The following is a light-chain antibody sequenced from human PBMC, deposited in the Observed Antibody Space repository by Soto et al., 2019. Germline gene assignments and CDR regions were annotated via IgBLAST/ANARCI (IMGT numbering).Light chain of an antibody. J-gene: IGKJ4*01. CDR1: QSVTSSS. CDR2: GAS. V-gene: IGKV3-20*01. Sequence: EIVLTQSPGTLSLSPGERATLSCRASQSVTSSSLAWYQQKPGQAPRLLVYGASRRATGIPDRFSGSGSGTDFTLTISRLEPQDFAMYYCHQYGSSPLTFGRGTKVEIK. CDR3: HQYGSSPLT.